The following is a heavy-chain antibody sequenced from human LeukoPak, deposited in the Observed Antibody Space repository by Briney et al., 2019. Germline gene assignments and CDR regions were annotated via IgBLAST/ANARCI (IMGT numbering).Heavy chain of an antibody. CDR1: GYTFANYA. D-gene: IGHD1-26*01. CDR3: ARDGRFIVADYYYGMDV. Sequence: ASVKVSCKASGYTFANYAMHWVRQAPGQSLGWMGWINSANGNTKYSQKFQGRVTITRDTSASTAYMELSSLRSEDTAVYYCARDGRFIVADYYYGMDVWGQGTTVTVSS. CDR2: INSANGNT. V-gene: IGHV1-3*04. J-gene: IGHJ6*02.